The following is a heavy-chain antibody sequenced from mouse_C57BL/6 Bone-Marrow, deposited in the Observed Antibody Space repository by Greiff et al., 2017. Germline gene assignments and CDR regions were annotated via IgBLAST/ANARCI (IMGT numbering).Heavy chain of an antibody. J-gene: IGHJ2*01. Sequence: VKLQESGAELVRPGTSVKVSCKASGYAFTNYLIEWVKQRPGQGLEWIGVINPGSGGTNYNEKFKGQATLTADKSSSTAYMQLSSLTSEDSAVDFCARFYYGSSYYFDYWGQGTTLTVSS. V-gene: IGHV1-54*01. CDR1: GYAFTNYL. CDR2: INPGSGGT. D-gene: IGHD1-1*01. CDR3: ARFYYGSSYYFDY.